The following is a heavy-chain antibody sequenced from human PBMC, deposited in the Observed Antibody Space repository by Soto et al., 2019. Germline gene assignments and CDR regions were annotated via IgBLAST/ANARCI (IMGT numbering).Heavy chain of an antibody. CDR1: GGSISSYY. CDR2: IYYSGST. J-gene: IGHJ6*03. Sequence: SETLSLTCTVSGGSISSYYWSWIRQPPGKGLEWIGYIYYSGSTNYNPSLKSRVTISVDTSKNQFSLKLSSVTAADTAVYYCARVAYCTNGVCYRDGYYYYMDVWGKGTTVTVSS. V-gene: IGHV4-59*01. D-gene: IGHD2-8*01. CDR3: ARVAYCTNGVCYRDGYYYYMDV.